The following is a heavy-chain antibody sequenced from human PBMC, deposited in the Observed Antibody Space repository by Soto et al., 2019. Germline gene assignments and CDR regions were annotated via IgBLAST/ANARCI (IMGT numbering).Heavy chain of an antibody. D-gene: IGHD2-15*01. CDR2: INAGNGNT. Sequence: ASVKVCFKASRHPFTSYAMHLVREAPGQRLEWMGWINAGNGNTKYSQRFQGRVTITWDTSASTAYMEVSSLRYEDTAVYYCARGRILYYLIDFWGQGTTVTVSS. CDR3: ARGRILYYLIDF. V-gene: IGHV1-3*01. CDR1: RHPFTSYA. J-gene: IGHJ6*02.